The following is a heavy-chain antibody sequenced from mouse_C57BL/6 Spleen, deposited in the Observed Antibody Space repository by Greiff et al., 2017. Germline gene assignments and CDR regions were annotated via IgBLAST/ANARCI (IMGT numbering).Heavy chain of an antibody. Sequence: EVQLQQSGPELVKPGASVKISCKASGYTFTDYYMNWVKQSHGKSLEWIGDINPNNGGTSYNQKFKGKATLTVDKSSSTAYMELRSLTSEDSAVYYCARGDGKGYAMDYWGQGTSVTVSS. J-gene: IGHJ4*01. D-gene: IGHD2-1*01. CDR3: ARGDGKGYAMDY. V-gene: IGHV1-26*01. CDR2: INPNNGGT. CDR1: GYTFTDYY.